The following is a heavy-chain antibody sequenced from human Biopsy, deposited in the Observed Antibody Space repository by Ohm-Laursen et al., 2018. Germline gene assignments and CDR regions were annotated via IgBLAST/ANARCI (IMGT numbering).Heavy chain of an antibody. CDR2: INHSGRT. CDR3: VRGVDYYDPYHYYALDV. Sequence: GTLSLTCAVYGESFNGYYWSWIRQTPGKGLEWIGEINHSGRTNYSPSLKSRVTILVDTSKNQFSLKVRSVTAADTAVYYCVRGVDYYDPYHYYALDVWGQGTTVTVSS. V-gene: IGHV4-34*01. D-gene: IGHD3-22*01. CDR1: GESFNGYY. J-gene: IGHJ6*02.